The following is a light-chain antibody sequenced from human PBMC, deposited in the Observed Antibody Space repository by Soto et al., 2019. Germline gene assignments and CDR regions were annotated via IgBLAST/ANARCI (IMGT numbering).Light chain of an antibody. V-gene: IGKV3-15*01. CDR2: VAS. Sequence: EIVMTQSPATLSVSPGERATLSCRASQSVSSNLAWYQQKPGQTPKLLIYVASTRATGIPARFSGSGSGPEFNLNICSLQSEDLSVYHWQQHNVWPLTFGGGTKVEFK. CDR1: QSVSSN. CDR3: QQHNVWPLT. J-gene: IGKJ4*01.